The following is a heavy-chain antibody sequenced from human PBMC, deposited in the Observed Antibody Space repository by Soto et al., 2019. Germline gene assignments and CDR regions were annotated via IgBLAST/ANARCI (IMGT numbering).Heavy chain of an antibody. CDR2: TYHSGNP. D-gene: IGHD4-17*01. V-gene: IGHV4-30-2*01. CDR3: ARATYGDSAGYFDP. J-gene: IGHJ5*02. CDR1: GDTISTGGYS. Sequence: QLQLQESGSRLVKSSETLSLTCGVSGDTISTGGYSWAWIRQPPGKALEWIGHTYHSGNPYYNPSLERRVSISVDRSEHQCSLTGGSVTAAAAAVYDCARATYGDSAGYFDPGGQGSLVTVSS.